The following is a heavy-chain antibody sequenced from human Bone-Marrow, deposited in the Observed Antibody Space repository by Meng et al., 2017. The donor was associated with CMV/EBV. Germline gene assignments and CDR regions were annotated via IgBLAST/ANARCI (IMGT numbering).Heavy chain of an antibody. CDR3: ARDQPITIFGVVHYSMDV. V-gene: IGHV4-61*01. CDR1: GGSVSSGSYY. CDR2: IYYSGST. D-gene: IGHD3-3*01. J-gene: IGHJ6*01. Sequence: SETLSLTCTVSGGSVSSGSYYWSWIRQPPGKGLEWIGYIYYSGSTNYNPSLKSRVTISVDTSKNQFSLKLSSVTAADTAVYYCARDQPITIFGVVHYSMDVWGQGTTVTVYS.